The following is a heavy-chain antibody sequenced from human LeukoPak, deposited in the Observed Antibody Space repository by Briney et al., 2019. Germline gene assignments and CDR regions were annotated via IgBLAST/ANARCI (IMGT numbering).Heavy chain of an antibody. J-gene: IGHJ6*03. V-gene: IGHV3-33*01. Sequence: GGSLRLSCAASGFTFSSYGMHWVRQAPGKGLEWVAVIWYDGSNKYYADSVKGRFTISRDNSKNTLYLQMNSLRAEDTAAYYCARGIVVVPAAPKDMDVWGKGTTVTVSS. D-gene: IGHD2-2*01. CDR2: IWYDGSNK. CDR3: ARGIVVVPAAPKDMDV. CDR1: GFTFSSYG.